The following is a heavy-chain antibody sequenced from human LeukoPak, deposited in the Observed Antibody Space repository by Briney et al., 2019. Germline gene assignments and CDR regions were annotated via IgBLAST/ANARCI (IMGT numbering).Heavy chain of an antibody. Sequence: SETLSLTCTVSGYSISSGYYWGWIRQSPGKGLEWIGSMFHSGSTYYNPSLKSRVTISVDTSKNQFSLKLSSVTAADTAVYYCARELRPGYCSSTSCYTGDAFDIWGQGTMVTVSS. CDR3: ARELRPGYCSSTSCYTGDAFDI. D-gene: IGHD2-2*02. V-gene: IGHV4-38-2*02. J-gene: IGHJ3*02. CDR1: GYSISSGYY. CDR2: MFHSGST.